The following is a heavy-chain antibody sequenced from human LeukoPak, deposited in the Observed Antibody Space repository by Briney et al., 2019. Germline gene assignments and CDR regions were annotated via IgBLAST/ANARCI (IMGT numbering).Heavy chain of an antibody. D-gene: IGHD5-18*01. V-gene: IGHV1-46*01. CDR3: ARNTAKVFFEY. Sequence: ASVKVSCKASGYTFTSYYMHWVRQAPGQGLEWMGIINPSGGSTSYAQKFQGRVIMTTDTATTTAYMELRSLRSDDTAVYYCARNTAKVFFEYWGQGTLVTVSS. CDR1: GYTFTSYY. CDR2: INPSGGST. J-gene: IGHJ4*02.